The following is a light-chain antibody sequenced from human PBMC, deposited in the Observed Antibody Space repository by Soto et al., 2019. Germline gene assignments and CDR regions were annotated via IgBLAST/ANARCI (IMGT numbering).Light chain of an antibody. J-gene: IGLJ2*01. CDR1: SSDVGGYNY. V-gene: IGLV2-14*01. Sequence: QSALTQPASVSGSPGQSITISCTGTSSDVGGYNYVSWYQQHPGKAPKLMIYDVSNRPSGVSNRFSGSKSGNTASLTISGLQAEDEADYYCSSSTSSSTLVVVFGGGT. CDR3: SSSTSSSTLVVV. CDR2: DVS.